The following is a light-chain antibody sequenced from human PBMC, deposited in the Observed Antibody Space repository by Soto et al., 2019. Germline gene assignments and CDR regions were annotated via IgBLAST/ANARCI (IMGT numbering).Light chain of an antibody. CDR1: SSNIGSNT. CDR3: AAWDDSLNGYV. CDR2: SNN. V-gene: IGLV1-44*01. Sequence: QSVLTQPPSASGTPGQRVTISCSGSSSNIGSNTVNWYQQLPGTAPKLLIYSNNQRPSGVPDRFSGSKSGTSACLAISGLQSDDEADYYCAAWDDSLNGYVFGTGTKLTVL. J-gene: IGLJ1*01.